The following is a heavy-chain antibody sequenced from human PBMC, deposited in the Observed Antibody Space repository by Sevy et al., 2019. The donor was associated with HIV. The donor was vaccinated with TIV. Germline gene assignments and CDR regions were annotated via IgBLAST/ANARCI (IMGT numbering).Heavy chain of an antibody. D-gene: IGHD1-26*01. J-gene: IGHJ4*02. CDR1: GFTFSNYA. CDR2: INGDYR. Sequence: GGSLRLSCAASGFTFSNYAMTWVRQAPGKGLEWVSAINGDYRYYADSVKGRLTISRDNSKNTGYLQMNSLRAEDTALYYCAIEATDTTIYDYWGQGILVTVSS. V-gene: IGHV3-23*01. CDR3: AIEATDTTIYDY.